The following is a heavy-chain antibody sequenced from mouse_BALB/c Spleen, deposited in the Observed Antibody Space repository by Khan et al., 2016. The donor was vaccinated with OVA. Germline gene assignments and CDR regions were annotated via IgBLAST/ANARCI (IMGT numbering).Heavy chain of an antibody. J-gene: IGHJ4*01. Sequence: DLVKPGASVKLSCKASGYTFTSYWINWIKQRPGQGLEWIGRVSPGSGSPYYHEIFKGKATVTVDKSSSTAYIQLNSLSSEDSAVNFCTRTNYYGNSFNAMDNWGQRTSVTVSS. CDR1: GYTFTSYW. CDR3: TRTNYYGNSFNAMDN. CDR2: VSPGSGSP. V-gene: IGHV1S41*01. D-gene: IGHD1-1*01.